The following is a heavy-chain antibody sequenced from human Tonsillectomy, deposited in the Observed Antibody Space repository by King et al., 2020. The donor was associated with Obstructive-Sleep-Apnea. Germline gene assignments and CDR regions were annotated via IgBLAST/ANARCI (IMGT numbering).Heavy chain of an antibody. V-gene: IGHV3-23*04. CDR1: GFTFSTYA. D-gene: IGHD3-9*01. CDR3: ATDSMDYDVLTGPVAY. J-gene: IGHJ4*02. CDR2: ISGGGRST. Sequence: VQLVESGGGLVQPGGSLRLSCATSGFTFSTYAMSWFRQAPGKGLEWVSGISGGGRSTYYADSVKGRFAISRDNSKNTVFRQMNSLRPEETAVYYCATDSMDYDVLTGPVAYWGQGTLVTVSS.